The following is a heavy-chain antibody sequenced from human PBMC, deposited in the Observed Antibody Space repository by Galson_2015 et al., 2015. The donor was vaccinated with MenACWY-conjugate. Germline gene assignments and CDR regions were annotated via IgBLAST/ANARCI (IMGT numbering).Heavy chain of an antibody. V-gene: IGHV1-2*05. CDR3: ARDRRRSGIYYNPDAIGV. CDR1: GYTFTGYY. CDR2: INPNSGGT. J-gene: IGHJ6*02. Sequence: SVKVSCKASGYTFTGYYMHWVRQAPGQGLEWMGRINPNSGGTNYAQKFQGRVTMTRDTSITTAYMELSSLRSDDTGVYYCARDRRRSGIYYNPDAIGVWGQGTTVTVSS. D-gene: IGHD3-10*01.